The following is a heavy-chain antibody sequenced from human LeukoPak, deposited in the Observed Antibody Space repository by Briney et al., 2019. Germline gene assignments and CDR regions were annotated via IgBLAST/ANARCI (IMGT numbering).Heavy chain of an antibody. V-gene: IGHV1-8*01. D-gene: IGHD5-18*01. CDR1: GYTFTSYD. CDR2: MNPNSGNT. CDR3: ARARRILRGYTSYYFDY. J-gene: IGHJ4*02. Sequence: GESLKVSCKASGYTFTSYDINWVRQATGQGLEWMGWMNPNSGNTGYAQKFQGRVTMTRNTSISTAYMELSSLRSEDTAVYYCARARRILRGYTSYYFDYWGQGTLVTVSS.